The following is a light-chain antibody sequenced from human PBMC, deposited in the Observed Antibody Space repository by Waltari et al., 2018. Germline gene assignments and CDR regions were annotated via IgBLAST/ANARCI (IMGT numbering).Light chain of an antibody. CDR3: QHYVRLPAT. Sequence: IVLTQSPGTLSLSPGERATLSCRASQSVRRSLAWYQQKPGQAPKLLIYGAPTRATGIPDRFTGSGSGTDFSLTISSLEPEDFAIYFCQHYVRLPATFGQGTKVEIK. V-gene: IGKV3-20*01. CDR2: GAP. J-gene: IGKJ1*01. CDR1: QSVRRS.